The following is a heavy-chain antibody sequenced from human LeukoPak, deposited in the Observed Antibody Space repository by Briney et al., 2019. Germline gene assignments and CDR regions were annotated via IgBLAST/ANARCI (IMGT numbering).Heavy chain of an antibody. CDR2: INYSGDT. CDR3: ARAAYGGNSVYWFDP. CDR1: GGSIGSSSFY. J-gene: IGHJ5*02. D-gene: IGHD4-23*01. V-gene: IGHV4-39*07. Sequence: SETLSLTCTVSGGSIGSSSFYWGWIRQPPGQGLEWIETINYSGDTYYNPSLKSRVTISVDTSKNQFSLKLSSVTAADTAVYYCARAAYGGNSVYWFDPWGQGTLVTVSS.